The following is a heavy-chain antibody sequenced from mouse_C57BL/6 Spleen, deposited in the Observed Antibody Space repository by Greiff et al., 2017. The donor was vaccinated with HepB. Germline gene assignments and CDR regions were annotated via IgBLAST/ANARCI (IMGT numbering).Heavy chain of an antibody. J-gene: IGHJ4*01. D-gene: IGHD2-12*01. CDR1: GYAFSSYW. V-gene: IGHV1-80*01. CDR2: IYPGDGDT. CDR3: ARYNYTFYAMDY. Sequence: QVQLKESGAELVKPGASVKISCKASGYAFSSYWMNWVKQRPGKGLEWIGQIYPGDGDTNYNGKFKGKATLTADKSSSTAYMQLSSLTSEDSAVYFCARYNYTFYAMDYWGQGTSVTVSS.